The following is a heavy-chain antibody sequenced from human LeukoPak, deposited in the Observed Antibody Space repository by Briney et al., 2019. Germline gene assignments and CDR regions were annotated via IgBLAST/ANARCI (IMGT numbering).Heavy chain of an antibody. Sequence: ASVKVSCKASGYTFTSYGISWVRQAPGQGLEWMGWISAYNGNTNYAQKLQGRVTMTTDTSTSTAYMELSSLRSEDTAVYYCARGVSVDTAMAYDYWGQGTLVTVSS. V-gene: IGHV1-18*01. J-gene: IGHJ4*02. CDR3: ARGVSVDTAMAYDY. CDR1: GYTFTSYG. D-gene: IGHD5-18*01. CDR2: ISAYNGNT.